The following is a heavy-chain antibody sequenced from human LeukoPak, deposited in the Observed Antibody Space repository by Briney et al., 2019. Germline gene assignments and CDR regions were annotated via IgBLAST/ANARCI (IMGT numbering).Heavy chain of an antibody. CDR2: ISSSSRTI. CDR1: GFTFSHYS. D-gene: IGHD1-1*01. V-gene: IGHV3-48*02. J-gene: IGHJ4*02. Sequence: PGGSLRLSCAASGFTFSHYSMNWVRQAPGKGLEWISYISSSSRTICYVDSVKGRFTISRDNANKSLYLQMNSLRDEDTAVYYCARDFNDPIGYWGQGTLVTVSS. CDR3: ARDFNDPIGY.